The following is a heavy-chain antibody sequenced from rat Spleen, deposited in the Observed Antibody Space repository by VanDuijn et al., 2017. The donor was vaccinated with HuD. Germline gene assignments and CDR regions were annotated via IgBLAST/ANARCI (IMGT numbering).Heavy chain of an antibody. CDR2: ITYDVSTT. Sequence: EVQLVESGGGLVQPGRSLKLSCVASGFTFNNYWMTWIRQAPTKGLEWVASITYDVSTTYYRDSVKGRFTVSRDNAKSTLYLQMDSLRSEDTATYYCTRREYGGFFGYFDYWGQGVMVTVSS. CDR3: TRREYGGFFGYFDY. D-gene: IGHD1-11*01. CDR1: GFTFNNYW. V-gene: IGHV5-31*01. J-gene: IGHJ2*01.